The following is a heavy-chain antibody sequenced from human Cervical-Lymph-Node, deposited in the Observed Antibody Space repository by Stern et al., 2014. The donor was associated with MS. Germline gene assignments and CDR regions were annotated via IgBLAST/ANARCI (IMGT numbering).Heavy chain of an antibody. CDR2: TSYDGGNR. V-gene: IGHV3-30*18. CDR3: AKDRRGGYNYLYGMDV. D-gene: IGHD5-18*01. CDR1: RFTFRSYG. J-gene: IGHJ6*02. Sequence: VQLEESGGGVVQPGTSLRLSCTGSRFTFRSYGIHWVSQAPGKGLEWVSVTSYDGGNRQYADSVKGRFTISRDNSKNTVYLHLNSLRPEDTGVYHCAKDRRGGYNYLYGMDVWGQGTTVTVS.